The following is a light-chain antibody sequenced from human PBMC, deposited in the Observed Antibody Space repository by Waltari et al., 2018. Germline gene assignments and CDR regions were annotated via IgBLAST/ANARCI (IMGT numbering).Light chain of an antibody. V-gene: IGKV1-27*01. J-gene: IGKJ1*01. CDR2: AAS. CDR1: QGINNY. CDR3: QKYDSAPWT. Sequence: DIQMTQSPSSLSASVGDRVTITCRASQGINNYLVWYQQKPAKVPKLLIYAASTLQSGGPSRFSGSGSGTDFTLTISSLQPEDFATYYCQKYDSAPWTFGQGTKVEVK.